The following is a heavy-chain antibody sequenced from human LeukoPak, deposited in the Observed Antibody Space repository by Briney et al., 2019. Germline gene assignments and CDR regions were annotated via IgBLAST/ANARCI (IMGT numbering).Heavy chain of an antibody. Sequence: GGSLRLSCAASGFTVSSNYMSWVRQAPGKGLEWVSVIYSGGSTYYADSVKGRFTISRDNSKNTLYLQMNSLRAEDTAVYYCASRGYSYGSLFDYWGQGTLVTASS. D-gene: IGHD5-18*01. CDR3: ASRGYSYGSLFDY. CDR1: GFTVSSNY. V-gene: IGHV3-53*01. CDR2: IYSGGST. J-gene: IGHJ4*02.